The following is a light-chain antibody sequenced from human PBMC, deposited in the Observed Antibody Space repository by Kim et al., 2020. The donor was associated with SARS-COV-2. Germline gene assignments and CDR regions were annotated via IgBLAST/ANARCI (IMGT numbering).Light chain of an antibody. J-gene: IGLJ3*02. CDR3: QSYDSYNGV. CDR1: SGSIASRS. Sequence: GKTVTISCTRSSGSIASRSVQWYQQRPGSAPNTVIFENNQRPSGVPDRFSGSIDISSNSASLTISGLKTEDEADYYCQSYDSYNGVFGGGTQLTVL. CDR2: ENN. V-gene: IGLV6-57*03.